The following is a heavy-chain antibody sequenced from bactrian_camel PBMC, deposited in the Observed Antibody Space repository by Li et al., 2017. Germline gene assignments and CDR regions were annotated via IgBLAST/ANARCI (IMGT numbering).Heavy chain of an antibody. D-gene: IGHD4*01. Sequence: HVQLVESGGGSAQAGGSLKLSCAASGETVNIHCVGRFRQAPGKEREVVGNINTEYDTTFYADSVKGRFTISQDTAKKTLYLQMNNLKPEDTAMYYCATDLWCEPTTTTMSARRYSNWGQGTQVTVS. CDR1: GETVNIHC. CDR2: INTEYDTT. V-gene: IGHV3S1*01. CDR3: ATDLWCEPTTTTMSARRYSN. J-gene: IGHJ4*01.